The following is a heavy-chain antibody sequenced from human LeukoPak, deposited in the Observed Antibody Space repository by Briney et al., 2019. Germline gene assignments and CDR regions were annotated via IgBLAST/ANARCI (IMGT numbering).Heavy chain of an antibody. V-gene: IGHV1-46*03. Sequence: ASVKVSCKASGYTFTSYYMHWMRQAPGQGLEWMGIINPSGGSTSYAQKFQGRVTMTTDTSTSTAYMELRSLRSDDTAVYYCARLHSYYYYYMDVWGKGTTVTISS. CDR2: INPSGGST. CDR3: ARLHSYYYYYMDV. D-gene: IGHD5-18*01. J-gene: IGHJ6*03. CDR1: GYTFTSYY.